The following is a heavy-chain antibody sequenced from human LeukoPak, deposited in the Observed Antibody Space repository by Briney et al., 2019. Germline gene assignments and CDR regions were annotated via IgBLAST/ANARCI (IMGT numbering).Heavy chain of an antibody. CDR3: ARGGVGATDLDY. Sequence: GGSLRLSCAASGFTFSRYTMNWVRQAPGRGLEWVSSISSSSSYIYYADSVKGRFTISRDNAKDSLYLQMNSLRAEDTAVYYCARGGVGATDLDYWGQGTLVTVSS. D-gene: IGHD1-26*01. V-gene: IGHV3-21*01. CDR2: ISSSSSYI. CDR1: GFTFSRYT. J-gene: IGHJ4*02.